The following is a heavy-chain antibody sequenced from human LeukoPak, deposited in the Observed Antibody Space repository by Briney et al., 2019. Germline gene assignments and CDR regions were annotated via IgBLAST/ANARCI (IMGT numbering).Heavy chain of an antibody. D-gene: IGHD5-18*01. CDR1: GGTFSSYA. J-gene: IGHJ4*02. CDR3: AGRDTAMVSYFDY. V-gene: IGHV1-69*06. Sequence: GASVKVSCKASGGTFSSYAISWVRQAPGQGLEWMGGIIPIFGTANYAQKFQGRVTITADKSTSTAYMELSSLRSEDTAVYYCAGRDTAMVSYFDYWGQGTLVTVSS. CDR2: IIPIFGTA.